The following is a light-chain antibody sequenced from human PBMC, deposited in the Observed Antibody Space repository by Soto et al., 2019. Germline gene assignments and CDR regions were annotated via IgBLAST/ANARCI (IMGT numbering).Light chain of an antibody. Sequence: EIVFTQSPGTLSLSPGERATLSCRASRSVSSSYLAWYQQKPGQAPRLLIYGASSRATGIPDRFSGSGSGTDFTLTISRLEPEDFAVYYCQQYGSSPPWTFGQGTKVDIK. V-gene: IGKV3-20*01. CDR3: QQYGSSPPWT. CDR1: RSVSSSY. CDR2: GAS. J-gene: IGKJ1*01.